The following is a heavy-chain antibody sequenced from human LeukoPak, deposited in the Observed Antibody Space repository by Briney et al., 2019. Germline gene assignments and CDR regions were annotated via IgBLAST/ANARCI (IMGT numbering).Heavy chain of an antibody. Sequence: ASVKVSCKASGNTFSRYYFHWVRQAPGQGLDWMGIITPTTGGANYAQKFQGRVAMTRDTSTSTVYIELSSLTSGDTAVYYCATSDSTTGNWFDPWGQGTRVSVSS. D-gene: IGHD1-14*01. CDR1: GNTFSRYY. V-gene: IGHV1-46*01. J-gene: IGHJ5*02. CDR2: ITPTTGGA. CDR3: ATSDSTTGNWFDP.